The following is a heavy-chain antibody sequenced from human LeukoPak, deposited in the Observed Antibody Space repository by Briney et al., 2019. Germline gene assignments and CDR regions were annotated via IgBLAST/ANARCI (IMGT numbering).Heavy chain of an antibody. V-gene: IGHV3-21*01. Sequence: PGGSLRLSCAASGFTFSSYSMNWVRQAPGKGLEWVSSISSSSSYIYYADSVKGRFTISRDNAKNSLYLQMNSLRAEDTAVYYCARDQFDFWSGYYPTYHYYGMDVWGQGTTVTVSS. CDR2: ISSSSSYI. J-gene: IGHJ6*02. CDR3: ARDQFDFWSGYYPTYHYYGMDV. D-gene: IGHD3-3*01. CDR1: GFTFSSYS.